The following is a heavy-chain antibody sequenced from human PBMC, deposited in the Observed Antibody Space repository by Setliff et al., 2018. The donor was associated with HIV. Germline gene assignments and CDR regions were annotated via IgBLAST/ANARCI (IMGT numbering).Heavy chain of an antibody. CDR2: IRSKPYGGT. CDR3: TRAPRRDGYTQPYYYYYMDV. CDR1: GFTFGDYA. D-gene: IGHD5-12*01. J-gene: IGHJ6*03. Sequence: GGSLRLSCTTSGFTFGDYAMSWVRQAPGKGLEWVGFIRSKPYGGTEYAASVKGRFTVSRDDSKSIAYLQMNSLKTEDTAVYYCTRAPRRDGYTQPYYYYYMDVWGKGTTVTVSS. V-gene: IGHV3-49*04.